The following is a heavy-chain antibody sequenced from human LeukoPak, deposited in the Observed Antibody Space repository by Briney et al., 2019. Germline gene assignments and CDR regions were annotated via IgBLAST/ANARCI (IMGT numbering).Heavy chain of an antibody. CDR2: IHTSGST. CDR1: GGSISSYY. Sequence: PSETLSLTCTVSGGSISSYYWNWIRQPAGKGLEWIGRIHTSGSTNYNPSFKSRVTMSVDTSKNQFSLKLSSATAADTAVYYCARGNILCSGGSCSTNIDYWGQGTLVTVSS. J-gene: IGHJ4*02. CDR3: ARGNILCSGGSCSTNIDY. D-gene: IGHD2-15*01. V-gene: IGHV4-4*07.